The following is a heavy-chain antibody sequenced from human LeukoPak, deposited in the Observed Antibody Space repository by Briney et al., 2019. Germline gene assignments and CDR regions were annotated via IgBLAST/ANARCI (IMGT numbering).Heavy chain of an antibody. CDR2: VDPEDGET. J-gene: IGHJ4*02. D-gene: IGHD1-26*01. Sequence: ASVKVSCKASGYTFTGYYMHWVRQAPGKGLEWMGLVDPEDGETIYAEKFQGRVTITADTSTDTAYMELSSLRSEDTAVYYCATGVGATSEVSFDYWGQGTLVTVSS. CDR1: GYTFTGYY. V-gene: IGHV1-69-2*01. CDR3: ATGVGATSEVSFDY.